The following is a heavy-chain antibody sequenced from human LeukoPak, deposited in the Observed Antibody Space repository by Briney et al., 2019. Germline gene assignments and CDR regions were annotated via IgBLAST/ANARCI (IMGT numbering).Heavy chain of an antibody. V-gene: IGHV1-2*02. J-gene: IGHJ4*02. D-gene: IGHD4-17*01. CDR2: INPNSGGT. CDR3: ARVGDYGDYGRLFDY. Sequence: ASVKVSCKASGYTFTGYYMHWVRQAPGQVLEWMGWINPNSGGTNYAQKFQGRVTMTRDTSISTAYMELSRLRSDDTAVYYCARVGDYGDYGRLFDYWGQGTLVTVSS. CDR1: GYTFTGYY.